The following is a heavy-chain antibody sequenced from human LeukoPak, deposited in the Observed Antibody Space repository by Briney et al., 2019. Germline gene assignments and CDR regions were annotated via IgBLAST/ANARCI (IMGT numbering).Heavy chain of an antibody. CDR1: GFTFDDYA. CDR2: ISWNSGSI. V-gene: IGHV3-9*03. Sequence: GGSLRLFCAASGFTFDDYAMHWVRQAPGKGLEWVSGISWNSGSIGYADSVKGRFTISRDNAKNSLYLQMNSLRAEDMALYYCAKSGRGGGYSSPFDYWGQGTLVTVSS. CDR3: AKSGRGGGYSSPFDY. J-gene: IGHJ4*02. D-gene: IGHD6-13*01.